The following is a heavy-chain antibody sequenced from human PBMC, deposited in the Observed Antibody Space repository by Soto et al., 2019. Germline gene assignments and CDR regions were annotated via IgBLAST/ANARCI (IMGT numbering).Heavy chain of an antibody. J-gene: IGHJ4*02. Sequence: GESLKISCKGSGYSFTSYWISWVRQMPGKGLEWMGRIDPSDSYTNYSPSFQGHVTISADKSISTTYLQWSSLKASDTAMYYCARPGWGSSWYHDYWGQGTLVTVSS. V-gene: IGHV5-10-1*01. CDR2: IDPSDSYT. CDR1: GYSFTSYW. D-gene: IGHD6-13*01. CDR3: ARPGWGSSWYHDY.